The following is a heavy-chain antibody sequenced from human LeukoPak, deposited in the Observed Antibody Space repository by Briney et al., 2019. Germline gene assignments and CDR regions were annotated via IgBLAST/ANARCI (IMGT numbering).Heavy chain of an antibody. J-gene: IGHJ4*02. V-gene: IGHV1-2*02. CDR1: GYTFTGYY. CDR2: INPNSGGT. CDR3: ARGSVLWFGELSSDY. D-gene: IGHD3-10*01. Sequence: ASVKVSCEASGYTFTGYYMHWVRQAPGQGLEWMGWINPNSGGTNYAQKFQGRVTMTRDTSISTAYMELSRLRSDDTAVYYCARGSVLWFGELSSDYWGQGTLVTVSS.